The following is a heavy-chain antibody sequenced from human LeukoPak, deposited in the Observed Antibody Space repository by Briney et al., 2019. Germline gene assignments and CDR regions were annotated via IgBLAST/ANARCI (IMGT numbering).Heavy chain of an antibody. Sequence: GGSLRLSCAASGSTFSSHAMSWVRQAPGKGLEWVSAISGSGGDTSYAGSVKGRFTISRDNSKNTLYLQMNSLRAEDTAVYYCARDQAFLNYFDYWGQGTLVTVSS. CDR2: ISGSGGDT. D-gene: IGHD3-3*01. CDR3: ARDQAFLNYFDY. J-gene: IGHJ4*02. CDR1: GSTFSSHA. V-gene: IGHV3-23*01.